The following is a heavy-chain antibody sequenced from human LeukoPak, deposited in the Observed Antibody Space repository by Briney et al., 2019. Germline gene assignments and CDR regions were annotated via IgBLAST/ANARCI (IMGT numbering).Heavy chain of an antibody. CDR1: GYSISSGYY. J-gene: IGHJ4*02. V-gene: IGHV4-38-2*02. CDR3: AREVLDSSSWYIDY. CDR2: IYYSGST. D-gene: IGHD6-13*01. Sequence: SETLSLTCTVSGYSISSGYYWGWIRQPPGKGLEWIGSIYYSGSTYYNPSLKSRVTISVDTSKNQFSLKLSSVTAADTAVYYCAREVLDSSSWYIDYWGQGTLVTVSS.